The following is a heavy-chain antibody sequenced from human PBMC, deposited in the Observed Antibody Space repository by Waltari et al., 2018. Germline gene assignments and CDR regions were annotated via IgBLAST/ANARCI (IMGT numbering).Heavy chain of an antibody. CDR2: ISSSSTI. Sequence: EVQLVESGGGLVQPGGSLRLSCAASGFTFSSYSMNWVRQAPGKGLEWVSYISSSSTIYYADSVKGRFTISRDNAKNSLYLQMNSLRAEDTAVYYCARESGYYGDYYYGMDVWGQGTTVTVSS. D-gene: IGHD4-17*01. V-gene: IGHV3-48*01. CDR1: GFTFSSYS. CDR3: ARESGYYGDYYYGMDV. J-gene: IGHJ6*02.